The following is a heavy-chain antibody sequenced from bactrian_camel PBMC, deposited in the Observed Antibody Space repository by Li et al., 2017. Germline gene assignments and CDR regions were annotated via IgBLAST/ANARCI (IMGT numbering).Heavy chain of an antibody. J-gene: IGHJ4*01. CDR1: RYTRTNYC. CDR3: AAGSCRPPSLSMRWYNS. Sequence: HVQLVESGGGSVQAGGSLRLSCAGSRYTRTNYCMGWFRQAPGKEREGVAAIDSDGSTNYADSVKGRFTISQDDANNTLHLQMNSLKPEDTAMYYCAAGSCRPPSLSMRWYNSWGQGTQVTVS. CDR2: IDSDGST. V-gene: IGHV3S53*01.